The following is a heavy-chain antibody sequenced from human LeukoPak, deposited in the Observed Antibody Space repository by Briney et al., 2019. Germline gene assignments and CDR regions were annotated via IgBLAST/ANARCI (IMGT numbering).Heavy chain of an antibody. D-gene: IGHD3-22*01. Sequence: SETLSLTCAAYGGSFSGYYWSWIRQPPGKGLEWIGEINHSGSTNYNPSLKSRVTISVDTSKNQFSLKLSSVTAADTAVYYCARALPTYYDIWFDPWGQGTLVTVSS. CDR3: ARALPTYYDIWFDP. CDR2: INHSGST. J-gene: IGHJ5*02. V-gene: IGHV4-34*01. CDR1: GGSFSGYY.